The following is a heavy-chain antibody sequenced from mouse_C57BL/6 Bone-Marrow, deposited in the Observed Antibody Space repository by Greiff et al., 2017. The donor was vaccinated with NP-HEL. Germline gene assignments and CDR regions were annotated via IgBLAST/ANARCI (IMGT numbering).Heavy chain of an antibody. CDR1: GFTFSSYT. V-gene: IGHV5-9*01. J-gene: IGHJ4*01. CDR3: ARQGYDDYYAMDY. Sequence: EVMLVESGGGLVKPGGSLKLSCAASGFTFSSYTMSWVRQTPEKRLEWVATISGGGGNTYYPDSVKGRFTISRDNAKNTLYLQMSSLRSEDTALYYCARQGYDDYYAMDYWGQGTSVTVSS. CDR2: ISGGGGNT. D-gene: IGHD2-2*01.